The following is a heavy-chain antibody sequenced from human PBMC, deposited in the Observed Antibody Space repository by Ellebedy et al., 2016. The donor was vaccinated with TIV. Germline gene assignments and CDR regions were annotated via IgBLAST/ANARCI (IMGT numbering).Heavy chain of an antibody. CDR1: GFTFSSYA. CDR3: ARPWVEMATIGDAFDI. CDR2: ISGSGCST. Sequence: GESLKISCAASGFTFSSYAMSWVRQAPGKGLEWVSAISGSGCSTYYADSVKGRFTISRDNSKNTLYLHMNSLRAEDTGVYYCARPWVEMATIGDAFDIWGQGTMVSVSS. J-gene: IGHJ3*02. V-gene: IGHV3-23*01. D-gene: IGHD5-24*01.